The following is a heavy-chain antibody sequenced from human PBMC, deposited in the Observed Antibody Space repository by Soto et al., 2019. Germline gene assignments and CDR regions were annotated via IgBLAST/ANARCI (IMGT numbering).Heavy chain of an antibody. J-gene: IGHJ4*02. Sequence: SETLSLTCTVSGGSVSSGSYYWSWIRQPPGKGLEWIGYIYYSGSTNYNPSLKSRVTISVDTSKNQFSLKLSSVTAADTAVYYCARRYGYSFDYWGQGTLVTVSS. CDR1: GGSVSSGSYY. D-gene: IGHD5-18*01. CDR3: ARRYGYSFDY. V-gene: IGHV4-61*01. CDR2: IYYSGST.